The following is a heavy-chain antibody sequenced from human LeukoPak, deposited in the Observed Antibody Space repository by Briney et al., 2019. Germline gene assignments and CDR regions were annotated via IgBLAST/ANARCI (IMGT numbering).Heavy chain of an antibody. V-gene: IGHV3-30*03. J-gene: IGHJ6*02. D-gene: IGHD3-10*01. CDR3: ARSFGSGSYSTRYGMDV. CDR2: ISYDGSNK. Sequence: PGGSLRLSCAASGFTFSSYGMHWVRQAPGKGLEWAAVISYDGSNKYYADSVKGRFTISRDNSKKTLYLQMNSLRAEDTAVYSCARSFGSGSYSTRYGMDVWGQGTTVTVSS. CDR1: GFTFSSYG.